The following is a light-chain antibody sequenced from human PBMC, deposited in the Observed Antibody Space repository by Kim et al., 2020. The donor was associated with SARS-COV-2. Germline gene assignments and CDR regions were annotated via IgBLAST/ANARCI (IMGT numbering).Light chain of an antibody. CDR3: NSRDSSGNHLV. CDR1: SPRSYY. J-gene: IGLJ2*01. V-gene: IGLV3-19*01. Sequence: SSELTQDPAVSVALGQTVRITCQGDSPRSYYASWYQQKPGQAPVLVIYGKNNRPSGIPDRFSGSSSGNTASLTITGAPAEDEADYYCNSRDSSGNHLVFG. CDR2: GKN.